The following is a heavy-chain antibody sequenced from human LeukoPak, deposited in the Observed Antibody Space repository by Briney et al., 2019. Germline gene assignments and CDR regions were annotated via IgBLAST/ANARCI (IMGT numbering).Heavy chain of an antibody. CDR3: ASILAAGALDI. V-gene: IGHV3-74*01. J-gene: IGHJ3*02. CDR1: GFTFSSYW. Sequence: GGSLRLSCAASGFTFSSYWMHWVRQAPGKGLVWVSRINSDGSSTSYADSVEGRFTISRDNAKNTLYLQMNSLRAEDTAVYYCASILAAGALDIWGQGTMVTVSS. CDR2: INSDGSST. D-gene: IGHD2-15*01.